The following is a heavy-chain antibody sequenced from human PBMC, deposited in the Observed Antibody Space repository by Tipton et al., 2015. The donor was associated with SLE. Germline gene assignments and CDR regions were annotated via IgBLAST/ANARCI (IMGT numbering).Heavy chain of an antibody. CDR3: ARGVLGGSYPY. V-gene: IGHV4-34*01. CDR1: GGSFSGYY. CDR2: INHSGST. J-gene: IGHJ4*02. Sequence: TLSLTCTVYGGSFSGYYWSWIRQPPGKGLEWIGEINHSGSTNYNPSLKSRVTISVDTSKNQFSLKLSSVTAADTAVYYCARGVLGGSYPYWGQGTLVTVSS. D-gene: IGHD1-26*01.